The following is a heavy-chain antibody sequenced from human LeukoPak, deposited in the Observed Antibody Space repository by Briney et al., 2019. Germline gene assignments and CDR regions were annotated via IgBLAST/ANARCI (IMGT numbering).Heavy chain of an antibody. J-gene: IGHJ4*02. V-gene: IGHV3-21*01. D-gene: IGHD2-15*01. CDR1: DFMFSSFG. CDR2: ITSGGENL. Sequence: GGSLRLSCAASDFMFSSFGMNWVRQASGKGPEWVSSITSGGENLFYSDSVRGRSTISRDNAKKSLYLLMSDLRADDTAIYYCARGGSAYPYYFDLWGQGTPVTVS. CDR3: ARGGSAYPYYFDL.